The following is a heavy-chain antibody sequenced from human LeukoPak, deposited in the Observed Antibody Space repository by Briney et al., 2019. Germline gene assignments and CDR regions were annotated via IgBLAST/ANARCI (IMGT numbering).Heavy chain of an antibody. J-gene: IGHJ4*02. CDR2: INHSGST. D-gene: IGHD3-22*01. V-gene: IGHV4-34*01. CDR1: GGSFSGYY. Sequence: PSETLSLTCAVYGGSFSGYYWSWIRQPPGKGLEWIGEINHSGSTNYNPSLKSRVTISVDTSKNQFSLKLSSVTAADTAVYYCATRGHFYYDSSGLPYWGQGTLVTVSS. CDR3: ATRGHFYYDSSGLPY.